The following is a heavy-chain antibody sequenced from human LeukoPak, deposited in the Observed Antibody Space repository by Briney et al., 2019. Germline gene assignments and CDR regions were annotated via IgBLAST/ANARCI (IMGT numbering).Heavy chain of an antibody. V-gene: IGHV3-30*18. CDR1: GFTFSTYV. CDR2: ISYDGSNK. CDR3: AKDLEGISVFGAQGY. Sequence: PGGSLRLSCAAPGFTFSTYVMHWVRQAPGKGLEWVAVISYDGSNKYYADSVKGRFTISRDNSKKTLYLQMNSLRAEDTAVYYCAKDLEGISVFGAQGYWGQGTLVTVSS. J-gene: IGHJ4*02. D-gene: IGHD3-3*01.